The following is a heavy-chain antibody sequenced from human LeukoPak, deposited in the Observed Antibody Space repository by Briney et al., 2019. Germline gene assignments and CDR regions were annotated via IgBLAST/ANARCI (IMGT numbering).Heavy chain of an antibody. D-gene: IGHD3-10*01. J-gene: IGHJ4*02. Sequence: PGGSLRLSCAASGFPFSRYWMTWVRRAPGRGREGVANKQYDGSEKFYVGSVRGRFTISRDNTNNSLHLRMNSLRAEDTAIYYCARDPTYDSGSPLGYGGQGTLVAVSS. V-gene: IGHV3-7*01. CDR2: KQYDGSEK. CDR1: GFPFSRYW. CDR3: ARDPTYDSGSPLGY.